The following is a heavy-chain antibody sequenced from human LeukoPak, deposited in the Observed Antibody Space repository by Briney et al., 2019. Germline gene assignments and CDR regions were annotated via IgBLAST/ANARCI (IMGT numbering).Heavy chain of an antibody. J-gene: IGHJ1*01. CDR3: ATHDSSGPEYFQH. CDR2: INHSGST. V-gene: IGHV4-34*01. CDR1: GGSFSGYY. D-gene: IGHD3-22*01. Sequence: SETLSLTCAVYGGSFSGYYWSWIRQPPGKGLEWIGEINHSGSTNYNSSLKSRVTISVDTSKNQFSLKLSSVTAADTAVYYCATHDSSGPEYFQHWGQGTLVTVSS.